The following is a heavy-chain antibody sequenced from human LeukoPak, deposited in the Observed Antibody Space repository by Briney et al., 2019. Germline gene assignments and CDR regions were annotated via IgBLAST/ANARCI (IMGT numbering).Heavy chain of an antibody. D-gene: IGHD2-2*02. CDR1: GFTFSNYA. CDR3: AKDVGYCSSTTCYKPFDY. J-gene: IGHJ4*02. Sequence: GGSLRLSCAASGFTFSNYAMSWVRQAPGKGLEWVSAFSGSGGSTYYADSVKGRFTISRYNSKNTLYLQMNSLRAEDTAVYYCAKDVGYCSSTTCYKPFDYWGQGTLVTVSS. CDR2: FSGSGGST. V-gene: IGHV3-23*01.